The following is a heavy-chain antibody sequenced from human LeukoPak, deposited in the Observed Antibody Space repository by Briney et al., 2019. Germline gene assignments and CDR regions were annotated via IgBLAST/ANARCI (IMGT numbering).Heavy chain of an antibody. Sequence: SETLSLTCTVSGNSISSGDNYWSWIRQPAGNGLEWIGRIYTSGSTNYNPSLKSRVTISVDTSKNQFSLKLSSVTAADTAVYYCARGYSGSYYVSNWFDPWGQGTLVTVSS. CDR3: ARGYSGSYYVSNWFDP. CDR2: IYTSGST. CDR1: GNSISSGDNY. J-gene: IGHJ5*02. V-gene: IGHV4-61*02. D-gene: IGHD1-26*01.